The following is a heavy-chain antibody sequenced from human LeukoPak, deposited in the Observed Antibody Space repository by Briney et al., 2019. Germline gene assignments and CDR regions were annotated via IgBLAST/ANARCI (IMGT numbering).Heavy chain of an antibody. D-gene: IGHD2-21*02. CDR1: GGSIRTYY. CDR3: ARGGYCSRDCYSHYFDY. Sequence: SETLSLTCTVSGGSIRTYYWTWIRQPPGKGLEWIGYISYSGSTNYNPSLKSRVTMSVDTSKTQFSLNLNSVTAADTAVYFCARGGYCSRDCYSHYFDYWGQRTLVTVSS. V-gene: IGHV4-59*12. J-gene: IGHJ4*02. CDR2: ISYSGST.